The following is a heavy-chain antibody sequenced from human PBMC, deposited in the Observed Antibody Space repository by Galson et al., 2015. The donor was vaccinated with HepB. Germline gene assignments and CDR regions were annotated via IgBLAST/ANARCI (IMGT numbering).Heavy chain of an antibody. V-gene: IGHV3-23*01. Sequence: SLRLSCAASGFIFTSHAMTWVRQAPGKGLKWVSTISGSGGSTYYADAVRGLFTISRDNSKNTLYLQMNSLRAEDTAVYYCAKEVNGDYWGQGTLVTVSS. D-gene: IGHD4-23*01. CDR2: ISGSGGST. J-gene: IGHJ4*02. CDR1: GFIFTSHA. CDR3: AKEVNGDY.